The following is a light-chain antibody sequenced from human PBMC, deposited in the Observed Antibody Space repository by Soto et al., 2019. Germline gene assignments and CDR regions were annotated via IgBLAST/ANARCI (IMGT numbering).Light chain of an antibody. CDR3: QQYYSYPLT. CDR1: QGISSY. J-gene: IGKJ4*01. CDR2: AAS. V-gene: IGKV1-8*01. Sequence: AIRMTQSPSSVSASTGDRVTITCRASQGISSYLAWYQQKPGKAPKLLISAASTLQSGVPSRFSGSGSGTDFTLTINCLQSEDFATYYCQQYYSYPLTFVGGTKVEIK.